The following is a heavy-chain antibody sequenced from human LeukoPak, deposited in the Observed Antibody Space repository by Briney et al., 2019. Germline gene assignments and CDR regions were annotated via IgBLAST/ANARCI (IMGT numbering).Heavy chain of an antibody. Sequence: GGSLRLSCAASGFTVSSNYMSWVRQAPGKGLEWVSVIYSGGSTYYADSVKGRFTISRDNSKNTLYLQMNSLRAEDTAVYYCASYIVVVPAATGWFDPRGQGTLVTVSS. CDR3: ASYIVVVPAATGWFDP. CDR2: IYSGGST. D-gene: IGHD2-2*01. J-gene: IGHJ5*02. CDR1: GFTVSSNY. V-gene: IGHV3-66*02.